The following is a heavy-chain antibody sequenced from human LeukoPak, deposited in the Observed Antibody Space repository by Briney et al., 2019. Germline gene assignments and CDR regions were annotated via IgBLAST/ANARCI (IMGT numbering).Heavy chain of an antibody. Sequence: RGASVKVSCKASGDTFTTYDINWVRQAPGQGLEWMGWMNPKSGNTVYAQKFQGRVIMTRDTSKSTAYMELSSLRSEDTAVYYCGRAITIFDYYYMDVWGKGSTVTVSS. J-gene: IGHJ6*03. CDR3: GRAITIFDYYYMDV. CDR2: MNPKSGNT. V-gene: IGHV1-8*01. D-gene: IGHD3-3*01. CDR1: GDTFTTYD.